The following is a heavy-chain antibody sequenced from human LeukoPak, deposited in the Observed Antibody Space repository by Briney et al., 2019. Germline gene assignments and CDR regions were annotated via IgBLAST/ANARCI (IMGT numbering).Heavy chain of an antibody. CDR3: AREYYGSGSYQGY. CDR1: GGSISSTAYY. CDR2: IYYSGST. Sequence: SETLSLTCTVSGGSISSTAYYWAWIRQPPGKGLEWIGSIYYSGSTYYNPSLKSRVTISVDTSKNQFSLKLSSVTAADTAVYYCAREYYGSGSYQGYWGQGTLVTVSS. V-gene: IGHV4-39*07. J-gene: IGHJ4*02. D-gene: IGHD3-10*01.